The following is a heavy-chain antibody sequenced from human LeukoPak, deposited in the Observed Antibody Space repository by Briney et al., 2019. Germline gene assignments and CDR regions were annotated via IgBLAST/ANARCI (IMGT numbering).Heavy chain of an antibody. Sequence: GGSLRLSCVVSGFTFSGYGMHWVRQAPGKGLECVALIWFDGSNQYYADSVKGRFTISRDNSKNTLYLQMNSLRAEDTAVYYCARDPGYGGNTDYWGQGTLVTVSS. CDR2: IWFDGSNQ. V-gene: IGHV3-33*01. CDR1: GFTFSGYG. D-gene: IGHD4-23*01. CDR3: ARDPGYGGNTDY. J-gene: IGHJ4*02.